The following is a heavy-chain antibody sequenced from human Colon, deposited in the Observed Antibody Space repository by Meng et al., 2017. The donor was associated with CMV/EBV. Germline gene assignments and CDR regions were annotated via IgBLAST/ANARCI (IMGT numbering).Heavy chain of an antibody. CDR2: ICFSEST. CDR1: SLCSGGFY. V-gene: IGHV4-31*02. D-gene: IGHD6-13*01. Sequence: SLCSGGFYWRWIRQLPRQALVWLGYICFSESTYYNPSLKSRVTLSVDTSKNQFSLMLSSVTAADTAVYYCARRGGQQQLVHWFDPWGQGTLVTVSS. J-gene: IGHJ5*02. CDR3: ARRGGQQQLVHWFDP.